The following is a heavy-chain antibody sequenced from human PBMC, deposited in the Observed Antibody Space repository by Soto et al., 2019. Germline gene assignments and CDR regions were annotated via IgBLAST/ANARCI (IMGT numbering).Heavy chain of an antibody. J-gene: IGHJ4*02. V-gene: IGHV3-21*01. CDR1: GFTFSTYT. D-gene: IGHD1-26*01. Sequence: EVQVVESGGDLVKPGVSLRLSCASSGFTFSTYTMNWVRQAPGKGLEWVSSINGRGNYIYYADSVKGRFTISRDNAKNSLYLQMDRLRAEDTALYYCVREDGIVGANSAFDYWGLGALVTVSS. CDR3: VREDGIVGANSAFDY. CDR2: INGRGNYI.